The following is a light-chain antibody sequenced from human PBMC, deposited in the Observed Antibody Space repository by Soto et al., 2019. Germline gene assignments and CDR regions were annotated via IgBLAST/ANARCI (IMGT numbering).Light chain of an antibody. CDR2: GAS. CDR3: QQYGSSPPIT. Sequence: EIVLTQSPGTLSLSPGERATLSCRASQSVSSSYLAWYQQKPGQAPRLLIYGASSRATGIPDRFSGSGSVTDFTLTISRLEPEDCAVYYCQQYGSSPPITFGKGTKLESK. J-gene: IGKJ2*01. CDR1: QSVSSSY. V-gene: IGKV3-20*01.